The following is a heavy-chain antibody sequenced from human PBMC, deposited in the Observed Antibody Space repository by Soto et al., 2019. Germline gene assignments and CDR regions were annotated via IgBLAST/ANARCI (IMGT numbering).Heavy chain of an antibody. D-gene: IGHD3-22*01. CDR3: VRDQTSVTMIVVVMEGTAFDI. V-gene: IGHV1-46*01. CDR1: GYTFTSYY. Sequence: GASVKVSCKASGYTFTSYYMHWVRQAPGQGLEWMGIINPSGGSTSYAQKFQGRVTMTRDTSTSTVYMELSSLRSEDTAVYYCVRDQTSVTMIVVVMEGTAFDIWGQGTMVTVSS. CDR2: INPSGGST. J-gene: IGHJ3*02.